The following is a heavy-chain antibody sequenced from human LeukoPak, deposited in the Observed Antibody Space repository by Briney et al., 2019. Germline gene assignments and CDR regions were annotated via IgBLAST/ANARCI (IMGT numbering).Heavy chain of an antibody. CDR3: ALEVDYYDSSGYYSSRYFQH. CDR1: GFTFSSNY. CDR2: IYSGGST. V-gene: IGHV3-53*01. Sequence: AGSLRLSCAASGFTFSSNYTSWVRQAPGKGLEWISVIYSGGSTYYADSVKGRFTISRDNSKNTLYLQMNSLRAEDTAVYYCALEVDYYDSSGYYSSRYFQHWGQGTLVTVSS. J-gene: IGHJ1*01. D-gene: IGHD3-22*01.